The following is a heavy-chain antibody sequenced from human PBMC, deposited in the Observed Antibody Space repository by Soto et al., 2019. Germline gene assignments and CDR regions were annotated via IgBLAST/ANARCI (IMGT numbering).Heavy chain of an antibody. Sequence: GESLKISCKGSGYSFTSYWIGWVRKMPGKGLEWMGIIHPSDFDTRYSPSFQGQITISADKSISTAYLQWSSLRASDTAMYYCAIHSTGYEDSWGQGTLVTVSS. CDR3: AIHSTGYEDS. V-gene: IGHV5-51*01. D-gene: IGHD5-12*01. J-gene: IGHJ5*02. CDR1: GYSFTSYW. CDR2: IHPSDFDT.